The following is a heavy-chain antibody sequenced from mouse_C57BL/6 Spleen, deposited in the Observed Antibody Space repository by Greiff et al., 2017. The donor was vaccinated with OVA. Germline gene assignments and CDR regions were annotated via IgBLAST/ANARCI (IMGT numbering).Heavy chain of an antibody. D-gene: IGHD2-5*01. J-gene: IGHJ2*01. CDR3: ARSGYSNYERNYFDY. CDR1: GYTFTSYW. CDR2: IHPNSGST. V-gene: IGHV1-64*01. Sequence: QVQLKQPGAELVKPGASVKLSCKASGYTFTSYWMHWVKQRPGQGLEWIGMIHPNSGSTNYNEKFKSKATLTVDKSSSTAYMQLSSLTSEDSAVYYCARSGYSNYERNYFDYWGQGTTLTVSS.